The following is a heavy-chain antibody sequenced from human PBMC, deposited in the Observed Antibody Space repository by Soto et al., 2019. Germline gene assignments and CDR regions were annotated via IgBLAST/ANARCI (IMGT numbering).Heavy chain of an antibody. D-gene: IGHD4-17*01. CDR2: MNPNSGNT. J-gene: IGHJ4*02. V-gene: IGHV1-8*01. CDR3: ARTLYGDNVDY. CDR1: GYTFTSYV. Sequence: QVQLVQSGAEVKKPGASVKVSCKASGYTFTSYVINWVRQATGQGLVWMEWMNPNSGNTGYAQQFQGRVTMTRNTPIGTVYMGLRSLRSEDTAVYYCARTLYGDNVDYRGQGTLVTFSS.